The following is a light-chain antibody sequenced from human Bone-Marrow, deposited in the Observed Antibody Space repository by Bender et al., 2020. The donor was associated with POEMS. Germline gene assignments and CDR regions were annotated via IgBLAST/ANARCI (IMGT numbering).Light chain of an antibody. CDR1: KLGDKY. CDR2: QDS. J-gene: IGLJ2*01. Sequence: SYELTQPPSVSVSPGQTASITCSGDKLGDKYACWYQQKPGQSPVLVIYQDSKRPSGIPDRFSGSKSGTSASLAISGLQSEDEGDYYCEVWDDSLNGPLFGGGTKLTVL. V-gene: IGLV3-1*01. CDR3: EVWDDSLNGPL.